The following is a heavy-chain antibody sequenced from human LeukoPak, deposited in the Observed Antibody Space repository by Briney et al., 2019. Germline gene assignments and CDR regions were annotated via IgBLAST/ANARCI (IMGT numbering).Heavy chain of an antibody. CDR2: IHGGGST. V-gene: IGHV3-53*01. CDR1: GFTFSSNY. CDR3: AGPRPSYDY. Sequence: PGGSLRLSCAASGFTFSSNYMSWVRQAPGKWLEWVSVIHGGGSTFYADSVRGRFTISRDNSKNTVYLQMNSLRAEDTAVYYCAGPRPSYDYWGQGTLVTVSS. J-gene: IGHJ4*02.